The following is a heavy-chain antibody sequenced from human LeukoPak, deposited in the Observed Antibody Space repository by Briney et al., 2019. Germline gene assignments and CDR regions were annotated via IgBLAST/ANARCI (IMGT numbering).Heavy chain of an antibody. Sequence: SETLSLTCAVYGGSISSYYWSWIRQPPGKGLEWIGYIYYSESTNYNPSLKSRVTISVDTSKNQFSLKLSSVTAADTAVYYCARQYSSGWYGYFDYWGQGTLVTVSS. D-gene: IGHD6-19*01. CDR1: GGSISSYY. CDR2: IYYSEST. J-gene: IGHJ4*02. V-gene: IGHV4-59*08. CDR3: ARQYSSGWYGYFDY.